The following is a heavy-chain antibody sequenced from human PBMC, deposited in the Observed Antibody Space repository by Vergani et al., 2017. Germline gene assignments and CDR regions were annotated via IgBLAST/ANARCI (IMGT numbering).Heavy chain of an antibody. J-gene: IGHJ2*01. V-gene: IGHV4-30-2*01. CDR2: IFPSGNS. D-gene: IGHD6-13*01. Sequence: QLQLQESGSGLVKPSQTLSLTCAVSGDSITNGGFSWNWIRQPPGKGPEWIGYIFPSGNSDYNPSLKNRVAISLDKSKNQFYLWVNSVTAAATAVYFCARETVVYSSSLWLGFDLWGRGTLVTVS. CDR1: GDSITNGGFS. CDR3: ARETVVYSSSLWLGFDL.